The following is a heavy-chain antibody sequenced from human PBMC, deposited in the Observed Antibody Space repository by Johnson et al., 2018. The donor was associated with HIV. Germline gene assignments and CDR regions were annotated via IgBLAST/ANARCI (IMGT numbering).Heavy chain of an antibody. CDR1: GFTFSSYA. CDR3: AKEGSGSYYDVVAFDI. V-gene: IGHV3-23*04. Sequence: VQLVESGGGLVQPGGSLRLSCAASGFTFSSYAMSWVRQAPGKGLEWVSAISGRGGSTYYADSVKGRFTTSRDNSKNTLYLQMNSLRAEDTAVYYCAKEGSGSYYDVVAFDIWGQGTMVTVSS. CDR2: ISGRGGST. J-gene: IGHJ3*02. D-gene: IGHD1-26*01.